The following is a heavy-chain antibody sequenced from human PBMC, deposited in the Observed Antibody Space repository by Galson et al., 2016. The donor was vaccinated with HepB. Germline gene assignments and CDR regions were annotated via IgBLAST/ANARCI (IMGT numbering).Heavy chain of an antibody. CDR3: ARDLHGSWSIDY. Sequence: SLRLSCAASGFTFSSYAMHWVRQAPGKGLEWVAAISDDERNKYYGDAAKGRFAISRYQSKNTVFLQMNSLRAEDTAVYYCARDLHGSWSIDYWVQGTLVTVSS. CDR2: ISDDERNK. J-gene: IGHJ4*02. D-gene: IGHD6-13*01. CDR1: GFTFSSYA. V-gene: IGHV3-30*03.